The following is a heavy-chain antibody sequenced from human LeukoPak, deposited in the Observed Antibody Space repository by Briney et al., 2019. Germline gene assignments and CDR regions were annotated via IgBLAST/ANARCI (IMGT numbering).Heavy chain of an antibody. CDR1: GFTFSDYY. J-gene: IGHJ6*02. Sequence: GGSLRLSCAASGFTFSDYYMSWIRQAPGKGPEWVSYISSSGSTIYYADSVKGRFTISRDNAKNSLYLQMNSLRAEDTAVYYCARDDCGGDCYAYYYYGMDVWGQGTTVTVSS. V-gene: IGHV3-11*01. D-gene: IGHD2-21*02. CDR2: ISSSGSTI. CDR3: ARDDCGGDCYAYYYYGMDV.